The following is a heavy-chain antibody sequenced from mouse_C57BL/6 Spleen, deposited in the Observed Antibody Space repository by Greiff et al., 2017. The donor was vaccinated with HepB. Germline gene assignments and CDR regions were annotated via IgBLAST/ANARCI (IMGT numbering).Heavy chain of an antibody. D-gene: IGHD1-1*01. CDR1: GYTFTSYW. V-gene: IGHV1-55*01. CDR3: ARSITTVVADYAMDY. CDR2: IYPGSGST. J-gene: IGHJ4*01. Sequence: QVQLQQPGAELVKPGASVKMSCKASGYTFTSYWITWVKQRPGLGLEWIGDIYPGSGSTNYNEKFKSKATLTVDTSSSTAYMQLSSLTSEDSAVYYCARSITTVVADYAMDYWGQGTSVTVSS.